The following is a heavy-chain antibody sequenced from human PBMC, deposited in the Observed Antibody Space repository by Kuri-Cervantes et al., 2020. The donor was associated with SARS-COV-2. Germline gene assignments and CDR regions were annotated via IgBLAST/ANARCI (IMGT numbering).Heavy chain of an antibody. D-gene: IGHD3-22*01. CDR2: IYSGGST. V-gene: IGHV3-53*01. CDR3: AKSVGYLFYYDSSYAFDI. Sequence: GESLKISCAASGFTFSDYYMSWTRQAPGKGLEWVSVIYSGGSTYYADSVKGRFTISRHNSKNTLYLQMNSLRAEDTAVYYCAKSVGYLFYYDSSYAFDIWSQGTMVTVSS. CDR1: GFTFSDYY. J-gene: IGHJ3*02.